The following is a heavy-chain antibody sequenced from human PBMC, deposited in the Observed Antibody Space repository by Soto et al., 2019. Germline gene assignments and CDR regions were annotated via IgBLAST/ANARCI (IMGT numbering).Heavy chain of an antibody. CDR2: IWYDGSNK. V-gene: IGHV3-33*01. D-gene: IGHD3-9*01. J-gene: IGHJ4*02. CDR1: GFTFSSYG. Sequence: LRLSCAASGFTFSSYGMHWVRQAPGKGLEWVAVIWYDGSNKYYADSVKGRFTISRDNSKNTLYLQMNSLRAEDTAVYYCARAFSYYDILTGLDYWGQGTLVTVSS. CDR3: ARAFSYYDILTGLDY.